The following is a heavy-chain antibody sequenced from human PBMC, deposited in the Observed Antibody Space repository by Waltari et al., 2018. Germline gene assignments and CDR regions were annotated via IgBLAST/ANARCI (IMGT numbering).Heavy chain of an antibody. D-gene: IGHD6-13*01. Sequence: QVQLLQSGVEVKKPGASVKVSCKTSGYTFSSYGISWLRQAPGHGLEWMGWISGYNGNKDYAQKFQGRVNMTTDTSTNTAYMELRSLRSDDTAVYYCARDKSGHSSHLLDDLGYSSQTIDYWGQGTLVTVSS. CDR1: GYTFSSYG. J-gene: IGHJ4*02. CDR2: ISGYNGNK. CDR3: ARDKSGHSSHLLDDLGYSSQTIDY. V-gene: IGHV1-18*01.